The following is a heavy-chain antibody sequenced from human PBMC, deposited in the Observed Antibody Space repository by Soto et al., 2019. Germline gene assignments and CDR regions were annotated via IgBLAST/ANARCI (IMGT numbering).Heavy chain of an antibody. D-gene: IGHD4-17*01. V-gene: IGHV3-33*01. CDR2: IWYDGSNK. Sequence: QVQLVESGGGVVQPGRSLRLSCAASGFTFSSYGMHWVRQAPGKGLEWVAVIWYDGSNKYYADSVKGRFTISRDNSKNTLYLQMNSLRAEDTAVYYCAREQGTVTTPIWGQGTLVPVSS. J-gene: IGHJ4*02. CDR1: GFTFSSYG. CDR3: AREQGTVTTPI.